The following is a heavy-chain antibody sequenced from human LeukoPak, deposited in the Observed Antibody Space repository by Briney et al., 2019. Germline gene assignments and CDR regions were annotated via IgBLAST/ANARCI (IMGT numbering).Heavy chain of an antibody. CDR3: ASVVVAATTGRGHGWFDP. V-gene: IGHV4-30-2*01. CDR1: GGSISGGGYY. Sequence: SQTLSLTCTVSGGSISGGGYYWSWIRQPPGKGLEWNAEISHSRSTNYNPSLKSRVTISVDTSKNQFSLKLSSVTAADTAVYYCASVVVAATTGRGHGWFDPWGQGTLVTVSS. J-gene: IGHJ5*02. CDR2: ISHSRST. D-gene: IGHD2-15*01.